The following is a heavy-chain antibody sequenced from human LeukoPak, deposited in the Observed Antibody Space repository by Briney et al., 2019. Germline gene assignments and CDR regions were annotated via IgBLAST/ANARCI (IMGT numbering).Heavy chain of an antibody. D-gene: IGHD3-10*01. CDR3: ARASGLWFGEPNFDY. CDR2: IYYSGST. V-gene: IGHV4-38-2*02. CDR1: GYSISSGYY. Sequence: ASETLSLTCTVSGYSISSGYYWGWIRQPPGQGPEWIGSIYYSGSTYYNPSLQSRVTISVDTSKNQFSLKLSSVTAADTAVSYCARASGLWFGEPNFDYWGQGTLVTVSS. J-gene: IGHJ4*02.